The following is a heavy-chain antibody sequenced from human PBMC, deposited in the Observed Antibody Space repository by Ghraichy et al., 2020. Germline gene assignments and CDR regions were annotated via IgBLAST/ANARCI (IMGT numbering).Heavy chain of an antibody. CDR1: GFTFSSYA. CDR2: ISGSGGST. V-gene: IGHV3-23*01. J-gene: IGHJ4*02. CDR3: AKDRDYDYVWGGYRQNYFYY. D-gene: IGHD3-16*02. Sequence: GGSLRLSCAASGFTFSSYAMSWVRQAPGKGLEWVSAISGSGGSTYYADSVKGRFTISRDNSKNTLYLQMNSLRAEDTAVYYYAKDRDYDYVWGGYRQNYFYYWGQGTLVTVS.